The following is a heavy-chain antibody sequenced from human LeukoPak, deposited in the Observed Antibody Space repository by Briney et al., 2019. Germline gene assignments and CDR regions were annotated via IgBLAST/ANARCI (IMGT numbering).Heavy chain of an antibody. D-gene: IGHD2-2*02. CDR2: ISYDGSNK. J-gene: IGHJ4*02. CDR3: ARTLSSTSCYMGSCLAPFDY. Sequence: GGSLRLSCAASGFTFSSYAMHWVRQAPGKGLEWVAVISYDGSNKYYADSVKGRFTISRDNSKNTLYLQMNSLRAEDTAVYYCARTLSSTSCYMGSCLAPFDYWGQGTLVTVSS. V-gene: IGHV3-30-3*01. CDR1: GFTFSSYA.